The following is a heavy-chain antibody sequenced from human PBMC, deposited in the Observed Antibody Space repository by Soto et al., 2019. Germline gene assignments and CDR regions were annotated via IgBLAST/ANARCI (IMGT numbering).Heavy chain of an antibody. D-gene: IGHD2-21*02. J-gene: IGHJ4*02. CDR3: AREVVTETTLGYFDF. CDR1: GGSFSSDA. V-gene: IGHV1-69*06. Sequence: GASWKVSCKASGGSFSSDAITWVRQAPGQGLEWIGEIIPMFDTTNYAPEFQGRVTITADTATTTVYMEVNRLTPDDTAVYYCAREVVTETTLGYFDFWGQGALVTAPQ. CDR2: IIPMFDTT.